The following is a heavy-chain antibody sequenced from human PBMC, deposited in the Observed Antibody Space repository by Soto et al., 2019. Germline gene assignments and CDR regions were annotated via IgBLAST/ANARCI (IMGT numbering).Heavy chain of an antibody. CDR2: INAGNGNT. Sequence: QVQLVQSGPEVKKPGASVKVSCKASGYTFTTYAIHWVRQAPGQGLEWMGWINAGNGNTEFSERFRGRVTITRGTSASTANMELTGLTSEDTAVYYCARRFKSAGWLDAWGQGTLVTVSS. D-gene: IGHD3-10*01. J-gene: IGHJ5*02. V-gene: IGHV1-3*01. CDR3: ARRFKSAGWLDA. CDR1: GYTFTTYA.